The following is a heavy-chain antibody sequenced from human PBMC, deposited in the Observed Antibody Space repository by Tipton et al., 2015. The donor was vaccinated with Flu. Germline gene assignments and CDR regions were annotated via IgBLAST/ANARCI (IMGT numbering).Heavy chain of an antibody. J-gene: IGHJ4*02. CDR1: GDSIGSGYY. CDR2: IYHTGRT. Sequence: TLSLTCSVSGDSIGSGYYWGWIRQPPGKGLEWIGNIYHTGRTYYNPSLKSRVTISVDTAKNQFSQRLNSVTASDTAVYYCARSTYYYGSGSSDYWGQGTLVTVSS. D-gene: IGHD3-10*01. CDR3: ARSTYYYGSGSSDY. V-gene: IGHV4-38-2*01.